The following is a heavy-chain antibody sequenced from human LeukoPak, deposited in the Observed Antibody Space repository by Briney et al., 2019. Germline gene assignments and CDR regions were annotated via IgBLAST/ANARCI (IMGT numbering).Heavy chain of an antibody. CDR3: AKAVGIAAAGPLNYMDV. J-gene: IGHJ6*03. V-gene: IGHV3-74*01. D-gene: IGHD6-13*01. CDR1: GFTFSSYW. CDR2: INSDGSST. Sequence: GGSLRLSCAASGFTFSSYWMHWVRQAPGKGLVWVSRINSDGSSTSYADSVKGRFTISRDNAKNTLYLQMNSLRAEDTAIYYCAKAVGIAAAGPLNYMDVWGKGTTVTVSS.